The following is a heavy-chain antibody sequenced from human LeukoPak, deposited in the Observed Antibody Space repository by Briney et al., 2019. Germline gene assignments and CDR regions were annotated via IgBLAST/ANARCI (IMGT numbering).Heavy chain of an antibody. J-gene: IGHJ4*02. D-gene: IGHD3-10*01. CDR1: GYTFTGYY. CDR2: INPNSGGT. CDR3: ARDWYYGSGRDLGY. Sequence: VASVKVSCKASGYTFTGYYMHWVRQAPGQGLEWMGWINPNSGGTNYAQKFQGRVTMTRDTSISTAYMELGRLRSDDTAVYYCARDWYYGSGRDLGYWGQGTLVTVSS. V-gene: IGHV1-2*02.